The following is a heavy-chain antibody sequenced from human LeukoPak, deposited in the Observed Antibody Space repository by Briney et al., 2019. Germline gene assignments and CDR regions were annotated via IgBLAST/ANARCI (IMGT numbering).Heavy chain of an antibody. D-gene: IGHD3-16*01. CDR1: GGSISSYY. CDR2: IYYSGST. Sequence: SETLSLTCTVAGGSISSYYWSWIRQPPGKGLEWIGYIYYSGSTNYNPSLKSRVTISVDTSKNQFSLKLSSVTAADTAVYYCARGRDTLRSRGNTSFDYWGQGTLVTVSS. V-gene: IGHV4-59*12. J-gene: IGHJ4*02. CDR3: ARGRDTLRSRGNTSFDY.